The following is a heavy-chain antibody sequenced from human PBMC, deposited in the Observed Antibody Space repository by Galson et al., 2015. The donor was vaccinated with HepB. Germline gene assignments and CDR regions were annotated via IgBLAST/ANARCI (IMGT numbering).Heavy chain of an antibody. Sequence: SVKVSCKASGYTFTSYGISWVRQAPGQGLEWMGWISAYNGNTNYAQKLQGRVTMTTDTSTSTAYMELRSLRSDDTAVYYCARDPRPDDYVWGSYRRFDYWGQGTLVTVSS. CDR1: GYTFTSYG. CDR3: ARDPRPDDYVWGSYRRFDY. J-gene: IGHJ4*02. CDR2: ISAYNGNT. V-gene: IGHV1-18*04. D-gene: IGHD3-16*02.